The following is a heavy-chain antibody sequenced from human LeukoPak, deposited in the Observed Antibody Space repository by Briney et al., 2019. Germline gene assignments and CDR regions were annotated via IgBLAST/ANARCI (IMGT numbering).Heavy chain of an antibody. J-gene: IGHJ4*02. CDR3: ARNKNWGPDY. D-gene: IGHD7-27*01. V-gene: IGHV1-2*02. CDR1: GDTFTGYY. Sequence: ASVTVSCKASGDTFTGYYMHWLRQAPGQGLEWMGWINANSGGTNYAQKFQGRVTMTRDTPVNTFYMELSRLRSDDTAVYYCARNKNWGPDYWGQGTLVTVSS. CDR2: INANSGGT.